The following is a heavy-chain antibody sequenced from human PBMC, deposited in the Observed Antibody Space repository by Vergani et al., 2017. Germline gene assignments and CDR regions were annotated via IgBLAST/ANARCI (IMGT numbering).Heavy chain of an antibody. CDR3: ARGTAARDSSGYYSRRCGFDP. CDR1: GGSFSGYY. CDR2: INHSGST. V-gene: IGHV4-34*01. Sequence: QVQLQQWGAGLLKPSETLSLTCAVYGGSFSGYYWSWIRQPPGKGLEWIGEINHSGSTNYNPSLKSRVTISVDTSKNQFSLKLSSVTAADTAVYYCARGTAARDSSGYYSRRCGFDPWGQGTLVTVSS. D-gene: IGHD3-22*01. J-gene: IGHJ5*02.